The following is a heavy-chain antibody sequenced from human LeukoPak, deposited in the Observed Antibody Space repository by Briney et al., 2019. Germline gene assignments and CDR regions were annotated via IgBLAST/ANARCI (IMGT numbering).Heavy chain of an antibody. D-gene: IGHD2-2*01. CDR3: AKDLAPAAY. V-gene: IGHV3-23*01. Sequence: GGTLRLSCAASGFTISSSSMSWVRQAPGKGLEWVSALTGCGGSTYYADSVKGRFTISRDNSKKTLLLQMNSLRAEDTAVYYCAKDLAPAAYWGQGTLVTVSS. J-gene: IGHJ4*02. CDR1: GFTISSSS. CDR2: LTGCGGST.